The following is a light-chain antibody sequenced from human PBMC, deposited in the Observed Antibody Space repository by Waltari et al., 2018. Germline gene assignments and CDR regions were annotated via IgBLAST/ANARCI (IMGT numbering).Light chain of an antibody. CDR3: AAWDDSLKGVV. CDR2: SNN. CDR1: TSNIGSNT. Sequence: QSVLTQPPSASGTPGQKITISCSGSTSNIGSNTVDWYQELPGTAPKLLMCSNNLLPSGVHERFYGSKSGSSGSLAIFGLQSEDDADYYCAAWDDSLKGVVFGGGTKVTVL. V-gene: IGLV1-44*01. J-gene: IGLJ2*01.